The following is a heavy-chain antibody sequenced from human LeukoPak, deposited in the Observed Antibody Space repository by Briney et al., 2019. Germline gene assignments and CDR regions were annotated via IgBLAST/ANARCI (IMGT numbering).Heavy chain of an antibody. V-gene: IGHV3-73*01. CDR1: GFTFSDST. D-gene: IGHD1-7*01. Sequence: GGSLRLSCALSGFTFSDSTMHWVRQASGKGLEWVGRIRNKANNYATAYGTSVKGRFTISRDGSKDMAYLQMNSLKTEDTAVYYCISRSVEGTYFDYWGQGTLVTVPS. J-gene: IGHJ4*02. CDR3: ISRSVEGTYFDY. CDR2: IRNKANNYAT.